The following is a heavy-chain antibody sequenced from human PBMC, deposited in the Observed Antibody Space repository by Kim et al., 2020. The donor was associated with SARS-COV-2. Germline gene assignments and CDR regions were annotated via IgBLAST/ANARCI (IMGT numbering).Heavy chain of an antibody. D-gene: IGHD6-13*01. CDR1: GFTFSSYN. CDR2: ISTRADT. Sequence: GGSLRLSCAASGFTFSSYNMHWVRQGTEKGLEWVSSISTRADTNYPDSVKERFTISRENAENSFYLQLNSLMAEDTAVDYCARGQTEGGIWSTKGYFVLWGR. V-gene: IGHV3-13*04. CDR3: ARGQTEGGIWSTKGYFVL. J-gene: IGHJ2*01.